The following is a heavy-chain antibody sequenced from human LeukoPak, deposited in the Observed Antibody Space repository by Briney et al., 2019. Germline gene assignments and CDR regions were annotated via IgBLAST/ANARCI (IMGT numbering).Heavy chain of an antibody. CDR1: GFTFSSYW. CDR3: ARDLRVVPRSYYYGMDV. D-gene: IGHD2-2*01. CDR2: IKQDGSEK. J-gene: IGHJ6*02. Sequence: GGSLRLSCAASGFTFSSYWMSWVRQAPGKGLEWVANIKQDGSEKYYVDSVKGRFTISRDNAKNSLYLQMNSLRAEDTAVYYCARDLRVVPRSYYYGMDVWGQGTTVTVSS. V-gene: IGHV3-7*01.